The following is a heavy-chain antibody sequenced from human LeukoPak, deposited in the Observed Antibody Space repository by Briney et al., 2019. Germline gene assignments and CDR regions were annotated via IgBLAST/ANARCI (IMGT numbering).Heavy chain of an antibody. D-gene: IGHD6-13*01. Sequence: GSSVKVSCKASGGTFSSYAISWVRQAPGQGLEWMGGIIPIFGTANYAQKFQGRVTITADESTSTAYMELSSLRSEDTAVYYCARVLKKLVGVFSRVRQQLVQWSHYYYYYGMDVWGQGTTVTVSS. CDR2: IIPIFGTA. J-gene: IGHJ6*02. CDR1: GGTFSSYA. V-gene: IGHV1-69*01. CDR3: ARVLKKLVGVFSRVRQQLVQWSHYYYYYGMDV.